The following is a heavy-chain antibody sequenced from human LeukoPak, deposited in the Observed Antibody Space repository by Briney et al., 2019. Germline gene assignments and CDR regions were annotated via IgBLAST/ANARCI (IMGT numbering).Heavy chain of an antibody. CDR3: VRDRYYSLDY. V-gene: IGHV3-74*01. CDR2: IKSDGIST. Sequence: GGSLRLSCAASGFSFSSTWMHWVRQAPGKGLVWASRIKSDGISTIYADSVKGRFTISRDNAKNTLYLQINSLRAEDTAVYYCVRDRYYSLDYWGQGTLVTVSS. CDR1: GFSFSSTW. D-gene: IGHD3-10*01. J-gene: IGHJ4*02.